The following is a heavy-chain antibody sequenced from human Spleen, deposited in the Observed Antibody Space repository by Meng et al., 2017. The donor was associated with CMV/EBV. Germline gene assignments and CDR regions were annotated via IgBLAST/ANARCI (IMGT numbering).Heavy chain of an antibody. CDR3: ARSPGPYYHILTAYSYFDY. CDR2: VSDTGNT. V-gene: IGHV4-59*12. J-gene: IGHJ4*02. D-gene: IGHD3-9*01. Sequence: SETLSLTCTVSGTSISLYYWSWIRQPPGKGLEWMGFVSDTGNTDYTPSLESRVTISVDRSKNQFSLKLMSVTAADTAVYFCARSPGPYYHILTAYSYFDYWGQGALVTVSS. CDR1: GTSISLYY.